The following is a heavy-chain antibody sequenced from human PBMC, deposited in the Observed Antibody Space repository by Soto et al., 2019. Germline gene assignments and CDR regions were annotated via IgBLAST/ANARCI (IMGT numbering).Heavy chain of an antibody. CDR1: GFTFSSYS. Sequence: PGGSLRLSCAASGFTFSSYSMNWVRQAPGKGLEWVSYISSSSSTIYYADSVKGRFTISRDNAKNSLYLQMNSLRDEDTAVYYCAKTGRVYAPKLHYFDYWGQGTLVTVSS. V-gene: IGHV3-48*02. D-gene: IGHD2-8*01. CDR2: ISSSSSTI. CDR3: AKTGRVYAPKLHYFDY. J-gene: IGHJ4*02.